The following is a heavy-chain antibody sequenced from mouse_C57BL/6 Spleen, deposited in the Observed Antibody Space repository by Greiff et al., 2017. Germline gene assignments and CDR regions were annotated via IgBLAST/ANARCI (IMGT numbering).Heavy chain of an antibody. CDR2: ISPGSGST. J-gene: IGHJ2*01. D-gene: IGHD6-1*01. CDR1: GYTFTSYW. CDR3: ARPSSGAVYYFDY. Sequence: QVQLQQPGAELVKPGASVKMSCKASGYTFTSYWITWVKQRPGQGLEWIGDISPGSGSTNYNEKFKSKATLTVDTSSSTAYMQLSSLTSEDTAVYYCARPSSGAVYYFDYWGQGTTLTVSS. V-gene: IGHV1-55*01.